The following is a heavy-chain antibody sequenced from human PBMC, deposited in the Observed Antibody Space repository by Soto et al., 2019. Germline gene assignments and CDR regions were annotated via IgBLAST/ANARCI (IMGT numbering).Heavy chain of an antibody. Sequence: PGGSLRLSCAAYGFAFSSYAMSWVRQAPGKGLEWVSAISGSGGSTYYADSVKGRFTISRDNSKNTLYLQMNSLRAEDTAVYYCAKRGGPGYCSSTSCSWFDPWGQGTLVTVSS. CDR1: GFAFSSYA. CDR2: ISGSGGST. D-gene: IGHD2-2*01. V-gene: IGHV3-23*01. J-gene: IGHJ5*02. CDR3: AKRGGPGYCSSTSCSWFDP.